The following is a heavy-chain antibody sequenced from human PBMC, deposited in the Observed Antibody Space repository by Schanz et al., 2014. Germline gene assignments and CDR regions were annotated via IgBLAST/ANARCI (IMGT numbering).Heavy chain of an antibody. Sequence: QVHLVQSGAEVKRPGASVKVSCKASEYSFTSYSMHWVRQAPGQRLEWMGWINTGSGDTKYSQNFQGRVTMTTDTSTRPAYMELRSLRSDDTAVYYCARSAGRDFWSGYYTRFDYWGQGTLVTVSS. V-gene: IGHV1-3*04. J-gene: IGHJ4*02. CDR2: INTGSGDT. D-gene: IGHD3-3*01. CDR3: ARSAGRDFWSGYYTRFDY. CDR1: EYSFTSYS.